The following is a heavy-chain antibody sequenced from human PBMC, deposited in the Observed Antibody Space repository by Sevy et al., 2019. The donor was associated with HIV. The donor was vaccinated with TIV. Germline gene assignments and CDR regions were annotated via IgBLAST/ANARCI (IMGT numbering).Heavy chain of an antibody. CDR2: ISAYNGNT. D-gene: IGHD2-2*01. CDR3: ARWVGLGPIVVVPAAMGGWFDP. V-gene: IGHV1-18*01. Sequence: ASVKFSCKASGYTFTSYGISWVRQAPGQGLEWMGWISAYNGNTNYAQKLQGRVTMTTDTSTSTAYMELRSLRSDDTAVYYCARWVGLGPIVVVPAAMGGWFDPWGQGTLVTVSS. CDR1: GYTFTSYG. J-gene: IGHJ5*02.